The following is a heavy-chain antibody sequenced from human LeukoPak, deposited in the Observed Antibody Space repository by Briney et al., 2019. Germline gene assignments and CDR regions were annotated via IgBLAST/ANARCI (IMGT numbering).Heavy chain of an antibody. CDR1: GYSFTSYW. D-gene: IGHD1-26*01. CDR2: IYPGDSDT. J-gene: IGHJ4*02. Sequence: HGESLKVSCKGSGYSFTSYWIGWVRQMPGKGLEWMGIIYPGDSDTRYSPSFQGQVTIPADKSISTAYLQWSSLKASDTAMYYCARSMYSGSCYVLQFDYWGQGTLVTVSS. CDR3: ARSMYSGSCYVLQFDY. V-gene: IGHV5-51*01.